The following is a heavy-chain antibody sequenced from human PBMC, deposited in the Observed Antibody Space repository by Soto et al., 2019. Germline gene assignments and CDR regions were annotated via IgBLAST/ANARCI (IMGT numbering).Heavy chain of an antibody. V-gene: IGHV4-59*01. CDR1: GGSISSYY. J-gene: IGHJ3*02. Sequence: SETLSLTCTVSGGSISSYYWSWIRQPPGKGLEWIGYIHYSGSTNYNPSLKSRVTISVDTSKNQFSLKLNSVIAADTAVYYCAREAVAGAFDIWGKGTMVTVSS. CDR2: IHYSGST. CDR3: AREAVAGAFDI. D-gene: IGHD6-19*01.